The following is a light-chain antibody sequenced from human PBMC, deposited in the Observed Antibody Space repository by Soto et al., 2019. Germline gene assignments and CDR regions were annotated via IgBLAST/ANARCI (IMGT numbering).Light chain of an antibody. CDR1: PDIANY. CDR2: DAS. J-gene: IGKJ5*01. V-gene: IGKV1-33*01. Sequence: GDIVTTTFQGSPDIANYLNWYQQKPGKAPNLLIYDASILQTGVPSRFSGGGFGTDFTLTISSLQPEDIATYYCQQYYNLPITFGQGTRLEIK. CDR3: QQYYNLPIT.